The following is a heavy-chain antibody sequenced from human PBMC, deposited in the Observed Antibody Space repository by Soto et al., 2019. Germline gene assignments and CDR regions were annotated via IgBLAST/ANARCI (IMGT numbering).Heavy chain of an antibody. CDR1: GGSMRSYY. CDR2: IYYSGST. V-gene: IGHV4-59*01. J-gene: IGHJ4*02. Sequence: QVQLQESGPGLVKPSETLSLTCTVSGGSMRSYYWSWFRQAPGKGLEWIGYIYYSGSTNYNRSLKTRVTMSVDTSKNQFSLKLNSVTAADTAVYYCARVGQSASFDYWGQGTLVTVSS. CDR3: ARVGQSASFDY.